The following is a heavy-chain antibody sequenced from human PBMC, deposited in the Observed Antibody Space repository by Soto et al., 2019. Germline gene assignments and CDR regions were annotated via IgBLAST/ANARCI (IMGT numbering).Heavy chain of an antibody. D-gene: IGHD4-17*01. CDR3: ARDSLDGDHATTGWFDP. CDR1: GYTFTSYD. CDR2: ISAYNGNT. Sequence: VASVKVSCKASGYTFTSYDISWVRQAPGQGLEWMGWISAYNGNTNYAQRLQGRVTMTTDTSTSTAYMELRSLRSDDTAVNYCARDSLDGDHATTGWFDPWGQGTLVTVSS. J-gene: IGHJ5*02. V-gene: IGHV1-18*01.